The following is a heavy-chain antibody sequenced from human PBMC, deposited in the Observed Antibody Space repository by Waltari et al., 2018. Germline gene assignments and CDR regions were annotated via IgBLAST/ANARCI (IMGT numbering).Heavy chain of an antibody. CDR2: VNYGGTT. J-gene: IGHJ4*02. CDR3: AKQVAGSGWYLG. D-gene: IGHD6-19*01. V-gene: IGHV4-34*01. CDR1: GGSLSGYY. Sequence: QVRLQQWGAGLLKPSETLSLTCVVSGGSLSGYYWSWIRQPPGKGLEWIGEVNYGGTTNYNQSLKSRITVSIDTSNNQFSLNLNSVTAADTAVYYCAKQVAGSGWYLGWGQGTLVSVSS.